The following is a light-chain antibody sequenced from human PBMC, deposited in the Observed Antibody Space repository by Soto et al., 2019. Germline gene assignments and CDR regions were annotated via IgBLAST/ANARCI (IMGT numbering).Light chain of an antibody. Sequence: EIVMTQSPATLSVSPGERATLSCRASQSVSSKLAWFQQKPGQAHSLLIYGVSTRAIGVPVRFSGSGSGTEFTLTINSLQSEEFAVYYCQQYNNWPHTFGQGTKVDIK. V-gene: IGKV3-15*01. J-gene: IGKJ2*01. CDR1: QSVSSK. CDR3: QQYNNWPHT. CDR2: GVS.